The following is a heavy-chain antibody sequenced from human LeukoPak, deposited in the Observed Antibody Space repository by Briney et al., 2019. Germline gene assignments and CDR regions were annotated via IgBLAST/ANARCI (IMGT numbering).Heavy chain of an antibody. V-gene: IGHV4-4*07. D-gene: IGHD1-26*01. CDR1: SGSINSYY. CDR3: GRQGYTASYYFLDF. J-gene: IGHJ4*02. Sequence: PSETLSLTCTVSSGSINSYYWGWVRQPPGKGLVWIGRIYTTGATQYNPSLKSRVTMSIDTSTNQFSLNLRSMTAADTAVYYCGRQGYTASYYFLDFWSQGTLVAVS. CDR2: IYTTGAT.